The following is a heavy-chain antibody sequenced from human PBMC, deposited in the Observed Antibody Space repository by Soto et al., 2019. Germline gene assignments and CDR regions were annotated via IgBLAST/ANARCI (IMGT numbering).Heavy chain of an antibody. CDR2: IYYSGST. V-gene: IGHV4-31*03. J-gene: IGHJ5*02. CDR1: GCSISSGGYY. Sequence: PTETLSFTCTVYGCSISSGGYYWSWILQHPGKGLEWIGYIYYSGSTYYNPSLKSRVTISVDTSKNQFSLKLSSVTAADTAVYYCAREMMTMVRGVNLNAFDPWGQGTLVTVAS. CDR3: AREMMTMVRGVNLNAFDP. D-gene: IGHD3-10*01.